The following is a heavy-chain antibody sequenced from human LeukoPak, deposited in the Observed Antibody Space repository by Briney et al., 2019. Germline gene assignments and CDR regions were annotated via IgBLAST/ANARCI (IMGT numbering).Heavy chain of an antibody. J-gene: IGHJ5*02. CDR2: INPNSGGT. D-gene: IGHD6-6*01. V-gene: IGHV1-2*02. CDR3: ARVPRIAAPRVWFDP. CDR1: GGTFSSYA. Sequence: ASVKVSCKASGGTFSSYAISWVRQAPGQGLEWMGWINPNSGGTNYAQKFQGRVTMTRDTSISTAYMELSRLRSDDTAVYYCARVPRIAAPRVWFDPWGQGTLVTVSS.